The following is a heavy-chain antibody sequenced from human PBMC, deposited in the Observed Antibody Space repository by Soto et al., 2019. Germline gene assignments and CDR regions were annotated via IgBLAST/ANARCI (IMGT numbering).Heavy chain of an antibody. J-gene: IGHJ6*02. Sequence: QVQLQESGPGLVKPSQTLSLTCTVSGGSISSGGYYWTRIRQHPGKGLEWIGYNYYSGITYYNPSLKSRVTISLDTSKNQFSLKLSSVTAVDTAVYYCARGSSIAGLYYGMDVWGQGTTVTVSS. CDR3: ARGSSIAGLYYGMDV. CDR1: GGSISSGGYY. V-gene: IGHV4-31*03. CDR2: NYYSGIT. D-gene: IGHD6-6*01.